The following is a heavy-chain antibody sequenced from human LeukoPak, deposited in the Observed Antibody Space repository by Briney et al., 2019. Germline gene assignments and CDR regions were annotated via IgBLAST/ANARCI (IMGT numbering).Heavy chain of an antibody. V-gene: IGHV3-66*01. J-gene: IGHJ6*02. CDR1: GFTVSSNY. Sequence: PGGSLRLSCAASGFTVSSNYMSWVRQAPGKGLEWVSVIYSGGSTYYADSVKGRFTISRDNSRNTLYLQMNSLRAEDTAVYYCAREGGQVNYYYGMDVWGQGTTVTVSS. CDR3: AREGGQVNYYYGMDV. D-gene: IGHD2-15*01. CDR2: IYSGGST.